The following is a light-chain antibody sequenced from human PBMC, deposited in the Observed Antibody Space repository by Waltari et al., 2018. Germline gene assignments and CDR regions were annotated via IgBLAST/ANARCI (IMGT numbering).Light chain of an antibody. V-gene: IGLV2-14*01. Sequence: QSALTQPASVSGSPGQSITISCTGTTRDVGRYNYVSWYQCHPGKAPELIIYEVTNRPSGVSDRFSGSKSGNTASLSISGHQPEDEADYYCSSYTSIKTPYVVFGGGTKVTVL. CDR2: EVT. CDR3: SSYTSIKTPYVV. CDR1: TRDVGRYNY. J-gene: IGLJ2*01.